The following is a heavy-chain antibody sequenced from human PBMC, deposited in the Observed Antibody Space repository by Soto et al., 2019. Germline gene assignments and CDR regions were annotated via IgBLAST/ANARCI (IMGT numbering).Heavy chain of an antibody. CDR3: ARGRRGSVAPLRGWFDP. CDR2: INHSGST. J-gene: IGHJ5*02. V-gene: IGHV4-34*01. D-gene: IGHD6-19*01. Sequence: QVQLQQWGAGLLKPSETLSLTCAVYGGSFSGYYWSWIRQPPGKGLEWIGEINHSGSTNYNPSLKSRVTISVDTSKNQFSLKLSSVTAADTAVYYCARGRRGSVAPLRGWFDPWGQGTLVTVSS. CDR1: GGSFSGYY.